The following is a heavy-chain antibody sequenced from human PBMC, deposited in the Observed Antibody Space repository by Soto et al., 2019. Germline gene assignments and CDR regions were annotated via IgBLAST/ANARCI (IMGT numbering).Heavy chain of an antibody. CDR1: GGSVSSGSYY. CDR2: LFYSGST. CDR3: ARGQAFWTGYYRMPYYFDY. V-gene: IGHV4-61*01. J-gene: IGHJ4*02. Sequence: QVQLQESGPGLVKPSETLSLTCTVSGGSVSSGSYYWSWIRQPPGKGLEYIGYLFYSGSTNYDPSLKSRVTISVDTPKNQFSLKLTSVTAADTAVYYCARGQAFWTGYYRMPYYFDYRGQGTLVTVSS. D-gene: IGHD3-3*01.